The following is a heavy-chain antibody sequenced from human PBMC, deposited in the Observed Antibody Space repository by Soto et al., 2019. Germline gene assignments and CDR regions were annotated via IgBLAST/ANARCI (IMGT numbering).Heavy chain of an antibody. V-gene: IGHV1-69*01. CDR3: ARVFGSIAARRGFDP. Sequence: KVSCHASGGTFSSYAISWVRQAPGQGLEWMGGIIPIFGTANYAQKFQGRVTITADESTSTAYMELSSLRSEDTAVYYCARVFGSIAARRGFDPWGQGTLVTVYS. CDR2: IIPIFGTA. J-gene: IGHJ5*02. CDR1: GGTFSSYA. D-gene: IGHD6-6*01.